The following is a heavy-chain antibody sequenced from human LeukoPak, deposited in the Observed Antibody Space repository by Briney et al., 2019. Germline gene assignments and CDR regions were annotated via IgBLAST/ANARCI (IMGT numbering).Heavy chain of an antibody. CDR2: ISSSSSYI. D-gene: IGHD3-22*01. Sequence: PGGSLRLSCAASGFTFSSYSMNWVRPAPGKGLAWVSSISSSSSYIYYADSVKGRSTISRDNAKNSLYLQMNSLRAEDTAVYYCARDYDSSGYSDAFDIWGQGTMVTVSS. J-gene: IGHJ3*02. CDR3: ARDYDSSGYSDAFDI. V-gene: IGHV3-21*01. CDR1: GFTFSSYS.